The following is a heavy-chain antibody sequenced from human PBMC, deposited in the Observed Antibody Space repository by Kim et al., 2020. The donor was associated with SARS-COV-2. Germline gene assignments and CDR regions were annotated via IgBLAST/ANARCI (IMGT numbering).Heavy chain of an antibody. CDR3: ASPTGRFCSGDSCLNS. Sequence: GGSLRLSCAASGFTFSTYVMSWVRQAPGKGLEWVSTISGSGGTTYSADSVNGRFTISRDNSKNTLYLQMNSLRAEDTAVYYCASPTGRFCSGDSCLNSWGQGTVVTVSS. D-gene: IGHD2-15*01. CDR2: ISGSGGTT. J-gene: IGHJ4*02. CDR1: GFTFSTYV. V-gene: IGHV3-23*01.